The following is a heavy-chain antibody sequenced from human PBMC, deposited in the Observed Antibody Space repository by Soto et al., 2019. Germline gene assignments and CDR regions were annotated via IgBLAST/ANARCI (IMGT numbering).Heavy chain of an antibody. J-gene: IGHJ4*02. CDR2: ISAYNGNT. CDR3: AIALGKYYDFWSGYSTQFDY. V-gene: IGHV1-18*01. CDR1: GYTFTNYG. Sequence: ASVKVSCKASGYTFTNYGISWVRQAPGQGLEWMGWISAYNGNTKYAQKLQGRVTMTTDTSTSTAYMELRSLRSDDTAVYCCAIALGKYYDFWSGYSTQFDYWGQGTLVTVSS. D-gene: IGHD3-3*01.